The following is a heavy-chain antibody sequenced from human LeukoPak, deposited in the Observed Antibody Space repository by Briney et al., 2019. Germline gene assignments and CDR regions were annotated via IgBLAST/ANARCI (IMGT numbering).Heavy chain of an antibody. CDR2: IYSGGDT. CDR1: GFTVRSYY. V-gene: IGHV3-66*01. CDR3: GGTYCTSTSCYIDY. Sequence: PGGSLRLSCAASGFTVRSYYTAWVRQAPGKGLEWVSVIYSGGDTYYADSVKGRFTISRDNSKNTLYLQMNSLRAEDTAVYYCGGTYCTSTSCYIDYWGQGTLVTVSS. J-gene: IGHJ4*02. D-gene: IGHD2-2*02.